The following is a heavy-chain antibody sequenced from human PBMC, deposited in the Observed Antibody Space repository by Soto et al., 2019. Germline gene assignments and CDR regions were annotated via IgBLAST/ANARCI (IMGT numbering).Heavy chain of an antibody. J-gene: IGHJ6*02. Sequence: QVQLVQSGAEVKKPGASVKVSCKASGYTFSSYGISWVRQAPGQGLEWMGWINTYNGNTNYAQEFQGRVTMTSDTSTTTAYMELRSLRSYDTALYFCAMSHNSSWFDYGMDVWGQGTTVTVSS. D-gene: IGHD6-13*01. CDR1: GYTFSSYG. CDR3: AMSHNSSWFDYGMDV. CDR2: INTYNGNT. V-gene: IGHV1-18*01.